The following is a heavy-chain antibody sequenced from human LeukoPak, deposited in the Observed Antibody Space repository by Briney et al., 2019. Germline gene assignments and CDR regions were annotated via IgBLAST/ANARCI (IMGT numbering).Heavy chain of an antibody. Sequence: SVKVSCKASGGTFSSYAISWVRQAPGQGLEWMGGIIPIFGTANYAQKFQGRVTITADESTSTAYMELSSLRSEDTAVYYCARGKITIFGVTSGMDVWGKGTTVTVSS. CDR1: GGTFSSYA. J-gene: IGHJ6*03. D-gene: IGHD3-3*01. CDR2: IIPIFGTA. V-gene: IGHV1-69*13. CDR3: ARGKITIFGVTSGMDV.